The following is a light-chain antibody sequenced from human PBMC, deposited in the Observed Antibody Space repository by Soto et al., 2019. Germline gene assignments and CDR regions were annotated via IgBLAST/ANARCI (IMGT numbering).Light chain of an antibody. CDR1: QSVTSSY. CDR3: QRYGNSPIT. J-gene: IGKJ5*01. V-gene: IGKV3-20*01. CDR2: DAS. Sequence: EIVLTQSPGTLSLSPGERATLSCRASQSVTSSYLAWYQQKPGQAPRLLIYDASNRATSIPDRFSGSGSGADFTLTISRLEPEDFAVYYCQRYGNSPITFGQGTRLEIK.